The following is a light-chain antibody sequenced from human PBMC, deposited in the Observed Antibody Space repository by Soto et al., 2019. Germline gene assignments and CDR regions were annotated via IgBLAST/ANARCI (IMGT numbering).Light chain of an antibody. Sequence: QSVLTQPPSVSGAPGQRVTISCTGSSSNIGAGYDVHWYQQLPGTAPKLLIYGNSNRPSGVPDRFSGSKSGTSASLAITGLKDEDEADYYCQSYDSSLRVYRVFGGGTKLTVL. CDR2: GNS. V-gene: IGLV1-40*01. J-gene: IGLJ3*02. CDR3: QSYDSSLRVYRV. CDR1: SSNIGAGYD.